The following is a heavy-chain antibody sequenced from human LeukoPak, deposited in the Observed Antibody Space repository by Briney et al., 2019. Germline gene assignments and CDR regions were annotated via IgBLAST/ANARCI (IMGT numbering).Heavy chain of an antibody. D-gene: IGHD2-15*01. CDR1: GFTFSSYS. V-gene: IGHV3-48*04. J-gene: IGHJ4*02. CDR2: ISSSGSTI. Sequence: PGGSLRLSCAASGFTFSSYSMNWVRQAPGKGLEWVSYISSSGSTIYYADSVKGRFTISRDNAKNSLYLQMNSLRAEDTAVYYCARALIMVDCSGGSCYPESSGYWGQGTLVTVSS. CDR3: ARALIMVDCSGGSCYPESSGY.